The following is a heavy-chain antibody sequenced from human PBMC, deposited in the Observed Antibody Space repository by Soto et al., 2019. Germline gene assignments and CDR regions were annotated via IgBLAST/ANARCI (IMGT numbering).Heavy chain of an antibody. D-gene: IGHD3-3*01. J-gene: IGHJ6*03. V-gene: IGHV3-30-3*01. CDR3: AKAGVTIFGVVTKSDMDV. CDR1: GSTFSSYA. Sequence: GGSLRLSCAASGSTFSSYAMHWVRQAPGKGLEWVSLISYDGINKHYADSVKGRFTISRDNSKNTLYLQMNSLRAEDTAVYYCAKAGVTIFGVVTKSDMDVWGKGTTVTVSS. CDR2: ISYDGINK.